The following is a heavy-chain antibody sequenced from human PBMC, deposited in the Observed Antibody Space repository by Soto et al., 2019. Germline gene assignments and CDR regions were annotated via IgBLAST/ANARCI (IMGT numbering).Heavy chain of an antibody. D-gene: IGHD2-8*01. Sequence: QVQLVQSGAAVKKPGSSVKVSCKASGGTFSSYAISWVRQAPGQGLEWMGGIIPIFGTANYAQKFQGRVTITADKTTSTAYMELSSLRSEDTAVYYCASRNRYALYAFDIWGQGTMVTVSS. CDR3: ASRNRYALYAFDI. V-gene: IGHV1-69*06. CDR2: IIPIFGTA. CDR1: GGTFSSYA. J-gene: IGHJ3*02.